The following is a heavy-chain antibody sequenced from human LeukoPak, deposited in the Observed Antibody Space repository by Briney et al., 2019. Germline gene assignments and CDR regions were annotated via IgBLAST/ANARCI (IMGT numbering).Heavy chain of an antibody. CDR1: GGSISSGGYS. J-gene: IGHJ2*01. CDR2: IYHSGST. Sequence: PSQTLSLTCAVSGGSISSGGYSWSWIRQPPGKGLEWIGYIYHSGSTYYNPSLKSRVTISVDRSKNQFSLKLSSVTAADTAVYYCARANLGGWLLAYFDLWGRGTLVTVSS. CDR3: ARANLGGWLLAYFDL. V-gene: IGHV4-30-2*01. D-gene: IGHD3-22*01.